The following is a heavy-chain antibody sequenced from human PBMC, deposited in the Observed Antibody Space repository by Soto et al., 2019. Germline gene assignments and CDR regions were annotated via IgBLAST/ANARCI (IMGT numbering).Heavy chain of an antibody. CDR2: ISGSGGST. CDR1: GFTFSSYA. Sequence: PGGSLRLSCAASGFTFSSYAMSWVRQAPGKGLEWVSAISGSGGSTYYADSVKGRFTISRDNSKNTLYLQMNSLRAEDTAVYYCAKVFMFYYDSSGYRAPGAFDIGGQGTMVTVPS. J-gene: IGHJ3*02. D-gene: IGHD3-22*01. V-gene: IGHV3-23*01. CDR3: AKVFMFYYDSSGYRAPGAFDI.